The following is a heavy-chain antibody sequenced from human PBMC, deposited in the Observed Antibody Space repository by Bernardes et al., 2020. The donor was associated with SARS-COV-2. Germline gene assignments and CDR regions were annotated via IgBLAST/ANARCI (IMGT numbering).Heavy chain of an antibody. V-gene: IGHV3-21*01. Sequence: GGSLRLSCAASGFTFSSYSMNWVRQAPGKGLEWVSSISSSSSYIYYADSVKGRFTISRDNAKNSLYLQMNSLRAEDTAVYYCARDRSPLDDFWSLGYYYGMDVWGQGTTVTVSS. CDR2: ISSSSSYI. J-gene: IGHJ6*02. D-gene: IGHD3-3*01. CDR1: GFTFSSYS. CDR3: ARDRSPLDDFWSLGYYYGMDV.